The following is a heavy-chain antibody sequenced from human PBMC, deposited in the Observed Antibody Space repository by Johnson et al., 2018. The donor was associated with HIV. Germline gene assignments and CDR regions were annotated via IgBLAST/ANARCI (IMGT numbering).Heavy chain of an antibody. V-gene: IGHV3-74*02. CDR3: ARVWSGSYYSNAFDI. CDR2: INSDGSST. J-gene: IGHJ3*02. D-gene: IGHD1-26*01. Sequence: VQLVESGGGLIQPGVSLRLSCAASGFSVTNTSVSWVRQAPGKGLEWVSRINSDGSSTSYADSVKGRFTISRDDAKNSLYLQMNSLRAEDTALYYCARVWSGSYYSNAFDIWGQGTMVTVSS. CDR1: GFSVTNTS.